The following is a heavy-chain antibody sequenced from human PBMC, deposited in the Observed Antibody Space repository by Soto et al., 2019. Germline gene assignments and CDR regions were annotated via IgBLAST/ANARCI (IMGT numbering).Heavy chain of an antibody. CDR2: TYYRSKWYN. J-gene: IGHJ4*02. V-gene: IGHV6-1*01. CDR3: ARQGVNIVATMAFDY. CDR1: GDSVSCNSAA. D-gene: IGHD5-12*01. Sequence: SQTLALTCAIAGDSVSCNSAACNCIRHSPSRGLEWLGRTYYRSKWYNDYALSVKSRITINPDTSKNQFSLQLNSVTPEDTAVYYCARQGVNIVATMAFDYWGQGTLVTVSS.